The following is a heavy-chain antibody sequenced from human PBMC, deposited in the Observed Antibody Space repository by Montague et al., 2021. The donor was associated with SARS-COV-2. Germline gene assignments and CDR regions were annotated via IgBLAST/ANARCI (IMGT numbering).Heavy chain of an antibody. Sequence: SETLSLTCTVTGGPISGSSDYWGWIRQSQGQGLEGIACVDYSGNTYYSPSLKRRITISVDKSKNQFSLKLNSVTAADTALYYCEGREYLYGWGDWGQGTLVTVAS. D-gene: IGHD3-10*01. CDR1: GGPISGSSDY. V-gene: IGHV4-39*01. CDR3: EGREYLYGWGD. J-gene: IGHJ4*02. CDR2: VDYSGNT.